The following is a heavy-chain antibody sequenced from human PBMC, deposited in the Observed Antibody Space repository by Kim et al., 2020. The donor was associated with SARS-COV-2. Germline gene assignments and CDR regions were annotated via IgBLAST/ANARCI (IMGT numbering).Heavy chain of an antibody. CDR1: GFTFSSHW. CDR2: IRGDGEDT. CDR3: AALDSTRTLGVRGF. D-gene: IGHD2-15*01. Sequence: GGSLRLSCAASGFTFSSHWMSWVRQAPGKGLEWVANIRGDGEDTYYVDSVKGRFTISRDNTKNSLFLQLNSLRAEDTALYYCAALDSTRTLGVRGFWGQGTLVTVSA. J-gene: IGHJ4*02. V-gene: IGHV3-7*03.